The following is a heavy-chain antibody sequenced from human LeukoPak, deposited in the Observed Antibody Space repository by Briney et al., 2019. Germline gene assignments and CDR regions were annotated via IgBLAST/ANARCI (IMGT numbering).Heavy chain of an antibody. CDR1: AFTFSSYW. CDR2: INSDGSST. V-gene: IGHV3-74*01. J-gene: IGHJ4*02. Sequence: GGSLRLSCAASAFTFSSYWMHWVRQAPGKGLVWVSRINSDGSSTSYADSVKGRFTISRDNAKNTLYLQMNSLRAEDTAVYYCASGHYDSSGYYYVPNDYWGQGTLVTVSS. CDR3: ASGHYDSSGYYYVPNDY. D-gene: IGHD3-22*01.